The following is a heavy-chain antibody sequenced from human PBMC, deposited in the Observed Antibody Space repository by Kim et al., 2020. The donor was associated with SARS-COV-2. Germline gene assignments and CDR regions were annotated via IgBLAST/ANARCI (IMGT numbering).Heavy chain of an antibody. CDR2: IYYSGST. J-gene: IGHJ5*02. CDR1: GGSISSSSYY. V-gene: IGHV4-39*01. CDR3: ARHCLYGSGLQWFDP. Sequence: SETLSLTCTVSGGSISSSSYYWGWIRQPPGKGLEWIGSIYYSGSTYYNPSLKSRVTISVDTSKNQFSLKLSSVTAADTAVYYCARHCLYGSGLQWFDPWGQGTLVTVSS. D-gene: IGHD3-10*01.